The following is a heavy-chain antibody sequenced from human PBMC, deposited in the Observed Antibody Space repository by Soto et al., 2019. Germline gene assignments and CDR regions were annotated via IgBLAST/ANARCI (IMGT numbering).Heavy chain of an antibody. J-gene: IGHJ2*01. V-gene: IGHV2-26*01. CDR3: ARPFFWYSRSWSDIWYFDN. Sequence: QVTLKESGPVLVKPTETLTLTCTVSGFSLSNARMGVSWIRQPPGKALEWLAHIFSNDEKSYSASLKSRLTISTDTSKRQVVLTMTDMDALDSATCFCARPFFWYSRSWSDIWYFDNWGRGTLVTVSS. CDR2: IFSNDEK. CDR1: GFSLSNARMG. D-gene: IGHD6-13*01.